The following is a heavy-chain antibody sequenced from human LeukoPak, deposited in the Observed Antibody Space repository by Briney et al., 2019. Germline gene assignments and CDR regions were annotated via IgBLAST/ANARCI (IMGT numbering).Heavy chain of an antibody. CDR2: ISAYNGNT. J-gene: IGHJ4*02. CDR1: GYTFTSYG. V-gene: IGHV1-18*01. D-gene: IGHD3-10*01. Sequence: ASVKVSCKASGYTFTSYGISWVRQAPGQGLEWMGWISAYNGNTNYAQKLQGRVTMTTDTSTSTAYMELRSLRSDDTAVYYCARGLSMVRGVIISHYFDYWGQGTLVAVSS. CDR3: ARGLSMVRGVIISHYFDY.